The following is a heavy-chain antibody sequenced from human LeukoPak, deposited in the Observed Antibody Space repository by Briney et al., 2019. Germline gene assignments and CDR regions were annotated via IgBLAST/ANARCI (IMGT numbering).Heavy chain of an antibody. CDR3: ARGTLGSIVVVPAAMMSPGWFDP. D-gene: IGHD2-2*01. CDR1: GGSFSGHY. CDR2: INHSGST. J-gene: IGHJ5*02. V-gene: IGHV4-34*01. Sequence: SETLSLTCAVYGGSFSGHYWSWIRQPPGKGLEWIGEINHSGSTNYNPSLKSRVTISVDTSKNQFSLKLSSVTAADTAVYYCARGTLGSIVVVPAAMMSPGWFDPWGQGTLVTVSS.